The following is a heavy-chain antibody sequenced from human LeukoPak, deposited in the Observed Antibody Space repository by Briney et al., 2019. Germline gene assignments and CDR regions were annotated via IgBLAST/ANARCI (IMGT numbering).Heavy chain of an antibody. Sequence: GGSLRLSCPPSGFILSDFCMSWLRQAPGKGLEWVSYISGISHNIQYADSVKGRFTVSRDNAKKSLYLQLNSLRAEDTAVYFCARDVRNGGFSDWDQGTLVTVSS. D-gene: IGHD1-14*01. CDR1: GFILSDFC. J-gene: IGHJ4*02. CDR3: ARDVRNGGFSD. V-gene: IGHV3-11*04. CDR2: ISGISHNI.